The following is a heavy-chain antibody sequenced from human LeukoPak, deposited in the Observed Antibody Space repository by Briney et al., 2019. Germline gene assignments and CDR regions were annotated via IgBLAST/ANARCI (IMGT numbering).Heavy chain of an antibody. Sequence: SETLSLTCSVSGGPISSSSYYWGWLRQPPGTGLEWVGEINHSGSPNYNPSLKSRVPISVDTSKNQFSLKLSSVPAADTAVYYCARRWGRNTDYYDSSDYGTVDYWGQGTLVTVSS. CDR2: INHSGSP. J-gene: IGHJ4*02. D-gene: IGHD3-22*01. CDR1: GGPISSSSYY. CDR3: ARRWGRNTDYYDSSDYGTVDY. V-gene: IGHV4-39*07.